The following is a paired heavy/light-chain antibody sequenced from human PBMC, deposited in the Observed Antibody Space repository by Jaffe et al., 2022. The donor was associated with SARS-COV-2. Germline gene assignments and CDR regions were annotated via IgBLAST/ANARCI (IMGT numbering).Light chain of an antibody. CDR2: WAS. CDR1: QSVLYSSNNKNY. CDR3: QQYYSTLVT. Sequence: DIVMTQSPDSLAVSLGERATINCKSSQSVLYSSNNKNYLAWYQQKPGQPPKLLIYWASTRESGVPDRFSGSGSGTDFTLTISSLQAEDVAVYYCQQYYSTLVTFGQGTKLEIK. J-gene: IGKJ2*01. V-gene: IGKV4-1*01.
Heavy chain of an antibody. CDR1: GFTFSNAW. CDR2: IKSKTDGGTT. V-gene: IGHV3-15*01. Sequence: EVQLVESGGGLVKPGGSLRLSCAASGFTFSNAWMSWVRQAPGKGLEWVGRIKSKTDGGTTDYAAPVKGRFTISRDDSKNTLYLQMNSLKTEDTAVYYCTTEPDYDILTGYYNFDYWGQGTLVTVSS. J-gene: IGHJ4*02. CDR3: TTEPDYDILTGYYNFDY. D-gene: IGHD3-9*01.